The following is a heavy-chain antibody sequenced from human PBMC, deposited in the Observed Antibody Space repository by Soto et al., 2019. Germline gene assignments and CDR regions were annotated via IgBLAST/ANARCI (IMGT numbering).Heavy chain of an antibody. CDR1: GASVSSNTAA. CDR3: ARGVAGSGFDL. CDR2: TYYRSNWRH. V-gene: IGHV6-1*01. J-gene: IGHJ4*02. Sequence: SQTLSLTYAISGASVSSNTAAWNWIRSSPSRGLEWLGRTYYRSNWRHDYAVSVRSRITVNPDTSKNHFSLQLNSVTPDDTAVYYCARGVAGSGFDLWGQGTLVTVSS. D-gene: IGHD6-19*01.